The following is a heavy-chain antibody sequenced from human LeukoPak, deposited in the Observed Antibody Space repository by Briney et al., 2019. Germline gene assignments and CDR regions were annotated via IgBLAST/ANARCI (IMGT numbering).Heavy chain of an antibody. D-gene: IGHD1-1*01. Sequence: GGSLRLSCAASGFTFSTYNMNWVRQAPGKGLEWVSYISSSSDTIYYADSVRGRFTISRDNAKNSLDLQMNGLRVKDTAVYYCARDRGRTGTVCDYWGQGTLVTVSS. J-gene: IGHJ4*02. CDR2: ISSSSDTI. CDR1: GFTFSTYN. CDR3: ARDRGRTGTVCDY. V-gene: IGHV3-48*01.